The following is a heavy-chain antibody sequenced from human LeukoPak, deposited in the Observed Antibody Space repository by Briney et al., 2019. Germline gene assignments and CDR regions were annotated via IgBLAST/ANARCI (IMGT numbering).Heavy chain of an antibody. J-gene: IGHJ4*02. CDR3: ARAKIREGMYFDY. CDR1: GDSVSSNSAA. V-gene: IGHV6-1*01. CDR2: TYYRSKWYN. D-gene: IGHD3-10*01. Sequence: SQTLSLTCAISGDSVSSNSAALNWIRQSPSRGLEWLGRTYYRSKWYNDYAVSVKSRITINPDTSKNQFSLQLNSVTPEDTAVYYCARAKIREGMYFDYWGQGTLVTVSS.